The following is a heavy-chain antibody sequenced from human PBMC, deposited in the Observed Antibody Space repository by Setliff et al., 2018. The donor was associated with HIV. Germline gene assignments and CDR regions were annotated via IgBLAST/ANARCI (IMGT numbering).Heavy chain of an antibody. CDR1: GASISSGNW. CDR3: ASGGHRLHDY. CDR2: IYDSGST. V-gene: IGHV4-4*01. J-gene: IGHJ4*02. Sequence: TLSLTCAVSGASISSGNWWSWVRQSPGKGMEWIGFIYDSGSTNYNPSLESRVTISVDTSKNQFSLKLSSVTAADTAVYFCASGGHRLHDYWGQGTLVTVSS. D-gene: IGHD1-26*01.